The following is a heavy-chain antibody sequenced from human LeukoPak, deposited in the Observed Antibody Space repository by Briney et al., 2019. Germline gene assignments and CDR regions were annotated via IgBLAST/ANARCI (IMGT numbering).Heavy chain of an antibody. CDR1: GGSISSSAYY. CDR3: AKVARDLYPYYFDY. V-gene: IGHV4-39*07. Sequence: SETLSLTCTVSGGSISSSAYYWGWIRQPPGRGLEWIGTIYYGGSTYYNPSLKSRVTISVDTPKNQFSLTLNSVTAADTAVYYCAKVARDLYPYYFDYWGQGTLVTVSS. CDR2: IYYGGST. D-gene: IGHD2-21*02. J-gene: IGHJ4*02.